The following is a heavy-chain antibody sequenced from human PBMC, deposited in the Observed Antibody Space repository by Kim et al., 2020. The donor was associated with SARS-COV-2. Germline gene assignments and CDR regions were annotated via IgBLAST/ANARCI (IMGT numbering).Heavy chain of an antibody. CDR1: GFTFSDYY. CDR3: ARDFWGPDY. CDR2: ISSSSDYT. Sequence: GGSLRLSCAASGFTFSDYYMTWIRQAPGKGLEWVAYISSSSDYTEYADSVKGRFTISRDNAKNSLFLQMNSLRVEDTAVYYCARDFWGPDYWGQGTLVT. V-gene: IGHV3-11*05. J-gene: IGHJ4*02. D-gene: IGHD3-16*01.